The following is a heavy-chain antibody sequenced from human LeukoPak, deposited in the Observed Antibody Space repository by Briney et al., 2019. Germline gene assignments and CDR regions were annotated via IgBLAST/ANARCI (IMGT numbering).Heavy chain of an antibody. CDR1: GFTFSSYG. CDR2: ISYDGSNK. V-gene: IGHV3-30*18. Sequence: PGGSLRLSCAASGFTFSSYGMHWVRQAPGKGLEWVAVISYDGSNKYYADSVKGRFTISRDNSKNTLYLQMNSLRAEDTAVYYCAKAAGSPYFDYWGQGTLVTVSS. CDR3: AKAAGSPYFDY. J-gene: IGHJ4*02.